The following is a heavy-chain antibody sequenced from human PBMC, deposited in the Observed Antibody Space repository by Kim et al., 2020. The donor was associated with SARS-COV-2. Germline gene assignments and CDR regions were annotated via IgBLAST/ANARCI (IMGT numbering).Heavy chain of an antibody. CDR2: ISGSGGST. CDR3: TTITMVRGVITNFDY. V-gene: IGHV3-23*01. Sequence: GGSLRLSCAASGFTFSSYAMSWVRQAPGKGLEWVSAISGSGGSTYYADSVKGRFTISRDNSKNTLYLQMNSLRAEDTAVYYCTTITMVRGVITNFDYWGQGTLVTVSS. J-gene: IGHJ4*02. CDR1: GFTFSSYA. D-gene: IGHD3-10*01.